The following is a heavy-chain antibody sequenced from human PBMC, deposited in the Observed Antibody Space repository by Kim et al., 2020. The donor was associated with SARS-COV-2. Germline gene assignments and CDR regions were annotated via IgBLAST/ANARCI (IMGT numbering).Heavy chain of an antibody. CDR1: GGSISSGSYY. CDR3: ARAGGSGSYYRPYYYYYGMDV. J-gene: IGHJ6*02. V-gene: IGHV4-61*02. CDR2: IYTSGST. Sequence: SETLSLTCTVSGGSISSGSYYWSWIRQPAGKGLEWIGRIYTSGSTNYNPSLKSRVTISVDTSKNQFSLKLSSVTAADTAVYYCARAGGSGSYYRPYYYYYGMDVWGQGTTVTVSS. D-gene: IGHD3-10*01.